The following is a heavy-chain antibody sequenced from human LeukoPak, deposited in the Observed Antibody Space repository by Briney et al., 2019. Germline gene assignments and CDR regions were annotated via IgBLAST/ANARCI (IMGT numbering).Heavy chain of an antibody. D-gene: IGHD3-16*02. CDR3: ARDYRGWFDP. Sequence: GGSLRLSCAASGSTFRNYWVTWVRQAPGRGLEWVANIKQDGSEKYYMDSVNGRFTISRDNAKNSLYLQMNSLRAEDTAVYYCARDYRGWFDPWGQGTLVTVSS. CDR1: GSTFRNYW. CDR2: IKQDGSEK. J-gene: IGHJ5*02. V-gene: IGHV3-7*04.